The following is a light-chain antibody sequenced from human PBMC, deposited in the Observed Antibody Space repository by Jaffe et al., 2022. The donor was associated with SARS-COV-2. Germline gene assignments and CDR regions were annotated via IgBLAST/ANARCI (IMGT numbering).Light chain of an antibody. CDR2: DVT. CDR1: SSDVASYNY. J-gene: IGLJ2*01. Sequence: HSALTQPRSVSGSPGKSVTISCTGTSSDVASYNYVSWYQQHPGKAPKLLIYDVTTRPSGVPDRFSGSKSDNTAALTISGLQAEDEADYYCCSYAGTYTPVFGGGTKLTVL. V-gene: IGLV2-11*01. CDR3: CSYAGTYTPV.